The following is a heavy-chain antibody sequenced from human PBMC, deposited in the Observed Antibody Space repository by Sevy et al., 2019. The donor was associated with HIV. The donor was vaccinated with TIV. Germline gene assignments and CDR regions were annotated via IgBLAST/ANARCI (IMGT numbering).Heavy chain of an antibody. D-gene: IGHD3-10*01. CDR3: ARGPWFGELSAAFDI. Sequence: GGSLRLSCAVSGFTFSSYEMNWVRQAPGKGLEWVSYISSSGSTIYYADSVKGRFTISRDNAKNSLYLQMNSLRAEDTAVYYCARGPWFGELSAAFDIWGQGTMVTVS. J-gene: IGHJ3*02. CDR1: GFTFSSYE. CDR2: ISSSGSTI. V-gene: IGHV3-48*03.